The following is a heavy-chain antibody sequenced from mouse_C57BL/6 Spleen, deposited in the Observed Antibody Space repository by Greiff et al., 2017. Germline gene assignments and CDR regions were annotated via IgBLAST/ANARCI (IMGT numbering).Heavy chain of an antibody. Sequence: EVQLVESGGGLVKPGGSLKLSCAASGFTFSDYGMHWVRQAPEKGLEWVAYISSGSSTIYYADTVKGRFTISRDNAKNTLFLQMTSLRSEDTAMYYCARRQLEAWFAYWGQGTLVTVSA. CDR3: ARRQLEAWFAY. J-gene: IGHJ3*01. CDR1: GFTFSDYG. V-gene: IGHV5-17*01. D-gene: IGHD3-2*01. CDR2: ISSGSSTI.